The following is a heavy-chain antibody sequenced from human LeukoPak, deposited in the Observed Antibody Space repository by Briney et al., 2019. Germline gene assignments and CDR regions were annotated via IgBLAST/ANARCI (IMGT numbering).Heavy chain of an antibody. J-gene: IGHJ6*02. D-gene: IGHD3-16*01. V-gene: IGHV3-66*01. CDR1: GFTVSSNY. Sequence: PGGSLRLSCAASGFTVSSNYMSWVREAPGKGLEWVSVIYSGGSTYYADSVKGRFTISRDNSKNTLYLQMNSLRAEDTAVYYCVRWGSYSQGMDVWGQGTTVTVSS. CDR2: IYSGGST. CDR3: VRWGSYSQGMDV.